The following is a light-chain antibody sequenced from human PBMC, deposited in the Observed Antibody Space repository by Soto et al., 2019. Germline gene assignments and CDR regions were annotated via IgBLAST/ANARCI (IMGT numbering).Light chain of an antibody. V-gene: IGLV2-18*02. J-gene: IGLJ1*01. CDR2: EVT. CDR3: SSYTSTSRYV. Sequence: QSALTQPPSVSGSPGQSVTISCTGTSSDVGKYDRVSWYQQPPGTAPKLIIYEVTNRPSGVPARFPGSKSGNTASLPISGLEAEDEAHYYCSSYTSTSRYVFGAGTKLTVL. CDR1: SSDVGKYDR.